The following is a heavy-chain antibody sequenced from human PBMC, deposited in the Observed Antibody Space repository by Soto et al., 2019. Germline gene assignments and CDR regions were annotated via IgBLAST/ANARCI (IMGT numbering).Heavy chain of an antibody. CDR3: AKDHWGSY. Sequence: PGGSLRLSCAASGFTFRTYAMSWVRQAPGKGLGWVSAISGSGDSTYYADSVKGRFTISRDNSKNTLYLQMTTLRAEDTALYHCAKDHWGSYSGQGTLVTVSS. CDR2: ISGSGDST. V-gene: IGHV3-23*01. J-gene: IGHJ4*02. D-gene: IGHD3-16*01. CDR1: GFTFRTYA.